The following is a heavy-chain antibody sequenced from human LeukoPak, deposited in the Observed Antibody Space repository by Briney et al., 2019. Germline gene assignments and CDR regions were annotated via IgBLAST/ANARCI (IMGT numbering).Heavy chain of an antibody. Sequence: SETLSLTCTVSGGSIGSTSYYWGWIRQPPGKGLEWIGSIHYSGSPYYNPSVKSRVTVSVDTSKNQFSLKLSSVTAADTAVYYCASDYDFFYYYMDVWGKGTTVTVSS. CDR1: GGSIGSTSYY. V-gene: IGHV4-39*01. CDR2: IHYSGSP. J-gene: IGHJ6*03. D-gene: IGHD3-3*01. CDR3: ASDYDFFYYYMDV.